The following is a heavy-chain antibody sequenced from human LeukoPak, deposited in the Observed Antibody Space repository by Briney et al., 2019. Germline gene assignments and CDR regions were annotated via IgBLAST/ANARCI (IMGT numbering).Heavy chain of an antibody. CDR2: ISSNGGST. CDR1: GFTFSRYA. V-gene: IGHV3-64D*06. Sequence: GGSLRLSCSASGFTFSRYAMHWVRQAPGKGLEYVSAISSNGGSTYYADSVKGRFTISRDNSKNTLYLQMSSLRAEDTAVYYCVKGTWGIGSSGYFDYWGQGTLVTVSS. J-gene: IGHJ4*02. D-gene: IGHD3-22*01. CDR3: VKGTWGIGSSGYFDY.